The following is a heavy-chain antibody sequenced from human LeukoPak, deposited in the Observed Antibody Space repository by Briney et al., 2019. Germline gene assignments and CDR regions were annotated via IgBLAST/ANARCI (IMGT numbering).Heavy chain of an antibody. CDR2: IRSSSSYI. V-gene: IGHV3-21*01. CDR3: ARYCSGERCDY. CDR1: GFTFSSYS. J-gene: IGHJ4*02. Sequence: GGSLRLSCAASGFTFSSYSMNWVRQAPGKGLEWVSSIRSSSSYIYYAASVKGRFTISRDNAKNSLYLQMNSLRAEDTAVYYCARYCSGERCDYWGQGTLVTVSS. D-gene: IGHD2-15*01.